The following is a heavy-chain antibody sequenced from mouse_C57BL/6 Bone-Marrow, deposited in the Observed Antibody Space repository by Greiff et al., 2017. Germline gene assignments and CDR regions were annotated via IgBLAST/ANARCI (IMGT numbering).Heavy chain of an antibody. CDR1: GYTFTSYW. CDR2: LDPSDSYT. D-gene: IGHD2-3*01. V-gene: IGHV1-69*01. J-gene: IGHJ4*01. CDR3: ARGWLLPAMDY. Sequence: VQLQQSGAELVMPGASVKLSCKASGYTFTSYWMHWVKQRPGQGLEWIGELDPSDSYTNYNQKFKGKSTLTVDKSSSTAYMQLSSLTSEDSAVYYCARGWLLPAMDYWGQGTSVTVSS.